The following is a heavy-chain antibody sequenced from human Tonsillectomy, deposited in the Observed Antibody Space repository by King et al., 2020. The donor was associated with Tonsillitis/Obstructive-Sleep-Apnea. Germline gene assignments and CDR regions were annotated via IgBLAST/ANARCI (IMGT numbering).Heavy chain of an antibody. CDR2: ISSSSSYI. V-gene: IGHV3-21*01. Sequence: GQLVQSGGGLVKPGGSLRLSCAASGFTFSSYSMNWVRQAPGKGLEWVSSISSSSSYIYYADSVKGRFTISRDNAKNSLYLQMNSLRAEDTAMYYCARHRGLYYFDYWGQGTLVTVSS. J-gene: IGHJ4*02. CDR1: GFTFSSYS. CDR3: ARHRGLYYFDY. D-gene: IGHD3-10*01.